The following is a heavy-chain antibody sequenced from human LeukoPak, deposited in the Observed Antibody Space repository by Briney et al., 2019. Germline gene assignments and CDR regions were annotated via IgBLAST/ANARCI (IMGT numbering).Heavy chain of an antibody. Sequence: GRSLRLSCAASGFTFSSYWMSWVRQAPGKGLEWVANIKQDGSEKYYVDSVKGRFTISRDNAKNSLYLQMNSLRAEDTAVYYCARAEGYYDSSGYHWGQGTLVTVSS. V-gene: IGHV3-7*01. CDR1: GFTFSSYW. CDR3: ARAEGYYDSSGYH. CDR2: IKQDGSEK. D-gene: IGHD3-22*01. J-gene: IGHJ5*02.